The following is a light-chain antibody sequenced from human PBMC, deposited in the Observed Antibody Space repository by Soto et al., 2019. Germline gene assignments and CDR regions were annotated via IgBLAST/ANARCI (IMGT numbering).Light chain of an antibody. J-gene: IGKJ4*01. CDR3: HQYNIWPPLL. CDR2: GAS. Sequence: EIVMTQSPATLSVSPGESATLSCRASQSVRSNLAWYQQKPGQAPRLLIYGASTRATGIPAGFSGSGSGTEYTLTISGLQSEDFAVYYCHQYNIWPPLLFGGGTKVEIK. CDR1: QSVRSN. V-gene: IGKV3-15*01.